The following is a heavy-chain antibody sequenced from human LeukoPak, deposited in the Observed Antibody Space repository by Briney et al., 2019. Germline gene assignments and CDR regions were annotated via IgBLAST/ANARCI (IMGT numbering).Heavy chain of an antibody. CDR1: GGSISSGGYY. CDR3: ARLLFALVDP. CDR2: IYYSGST. J-gene: IGHJ5*02. V-gene: IGHV4-31*03. Sequence: SETLSLTCTVSGGSISSGGYYWSWIRQHPGKGLEWIGYIYYSGSTYYNPSLKSRVTISVDTSKNQFSLKLSSVTAADTAVYYCARLLFALVDPWGQGTLVTVSS.